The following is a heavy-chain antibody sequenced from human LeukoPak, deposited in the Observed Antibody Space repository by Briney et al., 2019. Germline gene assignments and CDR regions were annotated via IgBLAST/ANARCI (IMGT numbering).Heavy chain of an antibody. J-gene: IGHJ4*02. V-gene: IGHV3-43*02. D-gene: IGHD1-7*01. CDR1: GFTFDDYA. CDR2: ISGDGGST. CDR3: AKELFNWNYGALGFDY. Sequence: GGSLRLSCAASGFTFDDYAMHWVSQAPGKGLEWVSLISGDGGSTYYADSVKGRFTISRDNSKNSLYLQMNSLRTEDTALYYCAKELFNWNYGALGFDYWGQGTLVTVSS.